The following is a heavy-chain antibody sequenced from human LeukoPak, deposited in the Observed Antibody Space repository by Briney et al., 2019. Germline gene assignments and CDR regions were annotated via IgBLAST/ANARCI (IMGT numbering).Heavy chain of an antibody. CDR1: GYTFTSYG. D-gene: IGHD1-26*01. V-gene: IGHV1-18*01. J-gene: IGHJ4*02. Sequence: GASVKVSCKASGYTFTSYGISWVRQAPGQGLEWMGWISAYNGNTNYAQKLQGRVTMTTDTSTSTAYMELRSLRSDDTAVYYCARRNIVGATTTLDVYYFDYWGQGTLVTVSS. CDR3: ARRNIVGATTTLDVYYFDY. CDR2: ISAYNGNT.